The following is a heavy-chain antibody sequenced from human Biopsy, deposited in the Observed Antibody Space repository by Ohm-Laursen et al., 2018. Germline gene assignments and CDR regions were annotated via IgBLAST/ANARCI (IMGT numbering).Heavy chain of an antibody. Sequence: SLRLSCAAFGFTFSSHAMAWVRQAPGKGLEWVSGIRDSGDSAYYADSVKGRFTISRDNSRNTLYLQMNSLRAEDTAVCFCTNHYCGGITCLMSFWGQGTLVTVSS. D-gene: IGHD2-21*01. CDR1: GFTFSSHA. CDR3: TNHYCGGITCLMSF. J-gene: IGHJ4*02. V-gene: IGHV3-23*01. CDR2: IRDSGDSA.